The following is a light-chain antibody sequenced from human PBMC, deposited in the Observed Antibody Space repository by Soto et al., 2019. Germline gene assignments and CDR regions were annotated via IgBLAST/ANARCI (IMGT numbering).Light chain of an antibody. CDR2: AAS. CDR3: QQYYSYLYT. Sequence: AIRMTQSPSSLSASTGDRVTITCRASQGISSYLVWYQQKPGKAPKLLIYAASTLQSGVPSRFSGSGSGTDFTLTISCLQSEDFATYYCQQYYSYLYTFGQGTKLEIK. V-gene: IGKV1-8*01. CDR1: QGISSY. J-gene: IGKJ2*01.